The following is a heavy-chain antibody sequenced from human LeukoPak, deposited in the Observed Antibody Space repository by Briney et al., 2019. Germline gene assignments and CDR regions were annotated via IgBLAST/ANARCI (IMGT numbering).Heavy chain of an antibody. CDR1: GFTFTTRSA. CDR3: AAPYSSTWFDY. Sequence: GASVKVSCKASGFTFTTRSAAQWVRQARGQRLEWIGWIVVGSDNTNYAQKFQERVTITRDMSTSTAYTELSSLRSEDTAVYYCAAPYSSTWFDYWGRGTMVTVSS. CDR2: IVVGSDNT. V-gene: IGHV1-58*01. D-gene: IGHD6-13*01. J-gene: IGHJ4*02.